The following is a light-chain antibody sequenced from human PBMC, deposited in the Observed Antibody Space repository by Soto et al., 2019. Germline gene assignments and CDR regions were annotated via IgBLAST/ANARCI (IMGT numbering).Light chain of an antibody. V-gene: IGKV1-33*01. CDR3: HNLPPLT. J-gene: IGKJ4*01. CDR2: DAS. Sequence: DIQMTQSPCSLSASVGDRVSITCQASQDITDYLNWCQQKPGKAPNLLIYDASNLETGVPSRFSGSESGTDFTFTISSLQPEDIATYKYHNLPPLTFGGGTKVDI. CDR1: QDITDY.